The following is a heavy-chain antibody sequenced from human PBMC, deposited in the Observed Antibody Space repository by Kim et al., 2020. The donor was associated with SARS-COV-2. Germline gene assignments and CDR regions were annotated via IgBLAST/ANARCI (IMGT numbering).Heavy chain of an antibody. CDR3: ARSVRLRYFDWSRNWFDP. J-gene: IGHJ5*02. D-gene: IGHD3-9*01. CDR2: INHSGST. V-gene: IGHV4-34*01. CDR1: GGSFSGYY. Sequence: SETLSLTCAVYGGSFSGYYWSWIRQPPGKGLEWIGEINHSGSTNYNPSLKSRVTISVDTSKNQFSLKLSSVTAADTAVYYCARSVRLRYFDWSRNWFDPWGQGTLVTVSS.